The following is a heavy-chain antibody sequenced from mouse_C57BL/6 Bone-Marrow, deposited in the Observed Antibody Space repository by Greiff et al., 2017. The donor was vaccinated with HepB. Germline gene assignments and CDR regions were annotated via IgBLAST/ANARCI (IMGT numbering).Heavy chain of an antibody. Sequence: EVHLVESGGDLVKPGGSLKLSCAASGFTFSSYGMSWVRQTPDKRLEWVATISSGGSYTYYPDSVKGRFTISRDNAKNTLYLQMSSLKSEDTAMYYCARLGAPYYYGSSYGAMDYWGQGTSVTVSS. V-gene: IGHV5-6*01. J-gene: IGHJ4*01. CDR3: ARLGAPYYYGSSYGAMDY. D-gene: IGHD1-1*01. CDR1: GFTFSSYG. CDR2: ISSGGSYT.